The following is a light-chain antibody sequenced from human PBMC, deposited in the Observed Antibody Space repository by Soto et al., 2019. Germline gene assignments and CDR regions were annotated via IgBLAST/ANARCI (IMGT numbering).Light chain of an antibody. CDR2: EVS. J-gene: IGLJ2*01. Sequence: QSALTQPASVSGSPGQSITIACSGTSSDVGGYNYVSWFQQHPGKAPKLLIYEVSNRPSGVSNRFSASKSGNTASLTISGLQAEDEATYYCCSYAGSITFTFGGGTKLTVL. V-gene: IGLV2-14*01. CDR3: CSYAGSITFT. CDR1: SSDVGGYNY.